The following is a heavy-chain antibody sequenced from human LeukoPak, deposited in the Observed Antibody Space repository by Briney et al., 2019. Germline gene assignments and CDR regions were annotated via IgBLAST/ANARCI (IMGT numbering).Heavy chain of an antibody. D-gene: IGHD4-17*01. J-gene: IGHJ4*02. CDR1: GFTFNNNV. Sequence: GGSLRLSCEASGFTFNNNVMSWVRQAPGKGPEWVSAISGSGGRTYYADSVKGRFTISRDNSKNTLYLQMNSLRAEDTAVYYCAKDRTTVTTPEYWGQGTQVTVSS. V-gene: IGHV3-23*01. CDR3: AKDRTTVTTPEY. CDR2: ISGSGGRT.